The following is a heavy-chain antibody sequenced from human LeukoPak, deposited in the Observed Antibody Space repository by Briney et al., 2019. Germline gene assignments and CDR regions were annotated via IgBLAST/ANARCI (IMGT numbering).Heavy chain of an antibody. Sequence: SETLSLTCTVSGGSISSYYWSWIRQPPGKGLEWIGYIYYSGSTYYNPSLKSRVTISVDTSKNQFSLKLSSVTAADTAVYYCARDFRSGWSNGVRWFDPWGQGTLVTVSS. CDR2: IYYSGST. D-gene: IGHD6-19*01. J-gene: IGHJ5*02. CDR1: GGSISSYY. CDR3: ARDFRSGWSNGVRWFDP. V-gene: IGHV4-59*12.